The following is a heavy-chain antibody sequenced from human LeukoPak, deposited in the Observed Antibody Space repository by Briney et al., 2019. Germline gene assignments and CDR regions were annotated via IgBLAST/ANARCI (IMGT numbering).Heavy chain of an antibody. D-gene: IGHD3-10*01. J-gene: IGHJ6*03. CDR1: GYTFTSYG. CDR3: ARSRNGSGRYYMEV. Sequence: ASVKVSCKASGYTFTSYGISWVRQAPGQGLEWMGWISAYNGNTNYAQKLQGRVTMTTDTSTSTAYMELRSLRSDDTAVYYCARSRNGSGRYYMEVWGKGTTVTISS. V-gene: IGHV1-18*01. CDR2: ISAYNGNT.